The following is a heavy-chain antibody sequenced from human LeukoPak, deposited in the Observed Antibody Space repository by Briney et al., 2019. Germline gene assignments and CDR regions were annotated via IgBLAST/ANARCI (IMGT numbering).Heavy chain of an antibody. D-gene: IGHD3-3*01. J-gene: IGHJ5*02. CDR2: INHSGST. CDR3: ARGPNDFWSGYYNWFDP. V-gene: IGHV4-34*01. Sequence: SETLSLTCAVYGGSFSGYYWSWIRQPPGKGLEWIGEINHSGSTNYNPSLKSRVTISVDTSKNQFSLKLSSVTAADTAVYYCARGPNDFWSGYYNWFDPRGQGTLVTVSS. CDR1: GGSFSGYY.